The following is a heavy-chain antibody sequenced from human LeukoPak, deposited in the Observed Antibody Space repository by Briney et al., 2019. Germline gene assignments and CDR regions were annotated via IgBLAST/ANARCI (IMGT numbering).Heavy chain of an antibody. V-gene: IGHV4-59*11. D-gene: IGHD2-15*01. CDR1: GGSISGHY. J-gene: IGHJ4*02. Sequence: SETLSLTCTVSGGSISGHYWTWMRQPPGKGLEWIGYIYYSGTTNYNPSLKSRVTISVDTSKNQFSLKLSSVTAADTAVYYCARVYCSGGSCSLSYFDYWGQGTLVTVSS. CDR2: IYYSGTT. CDR3: ARVYCSGGSCSLSYFDY.